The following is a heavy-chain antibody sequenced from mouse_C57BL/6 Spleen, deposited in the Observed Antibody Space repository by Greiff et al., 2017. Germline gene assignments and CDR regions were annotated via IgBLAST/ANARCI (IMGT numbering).Heavy chain of an antibody. J-gene: IGHJ4*01. CDR2: IYPGDGDT. V-gene: IGHV1-80*01. D-gene: IGHD2-1*01. CDR3: ARSGDGNDAMDY. Sequence: QVQLKQSGAELVKPGASVKISCKASGYAFSSYWMNWVKQRPGKGLEWIGQIYPGDGDTHYNGQFKGKATLTADKSSSTAYMQLSSLTSEDSAVYFGARSGDGNDAMDYWGQGTSVTVSS. CDR1: GYAFSSYW.